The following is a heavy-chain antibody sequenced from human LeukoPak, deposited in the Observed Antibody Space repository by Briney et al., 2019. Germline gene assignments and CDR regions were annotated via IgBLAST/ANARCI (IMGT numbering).Heavy chain of an antibody. Sequence: GGSLRLSCAASGFTFSRYSMNWVRQAPGKGLEWFSSISSSSSYIYYADSVKGRFTISRDNAKNSLYLQMNSLRAEDTAVYYCASVRYCSSTSCLEGALDPWGQGTLVTVSS. CDR1: GFTFSRYS. CDR2: ISSSSSYI. D-gene: IGHD2-2*01. CDR3: ASVRYCSSTSCLEGALDP. V-gene: IGHV3-21*01. J-gene: IGHJ5*02.